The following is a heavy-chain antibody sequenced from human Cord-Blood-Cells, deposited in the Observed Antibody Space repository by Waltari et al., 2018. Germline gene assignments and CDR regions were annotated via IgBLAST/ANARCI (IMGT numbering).Heavy chain of an antibody. Sequence: QVQLVQSGAEVKKPGSSVKVSCKASGGTFSSYAISWVRQAPGQGLEWMGGVIPILGKANDAQKYQGRVTITADESTSTAYRELSSLRSEDTAVYYCAGWEGQLGKRLFDYWGQGTLVTVSS. CDR2: VIPILGKA. J-gene: IGHJ4*02. V-gene: IGHV1-69*01. D-gene: IGHD7-27*01. CDR1: GGTFSSYA. CDR3: AGWEGQLGKRLFDY.